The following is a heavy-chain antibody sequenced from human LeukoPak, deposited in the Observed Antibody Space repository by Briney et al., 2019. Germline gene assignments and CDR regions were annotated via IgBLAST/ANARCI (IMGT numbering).Heavy chain of an antibody. J-gene: IGHJ4*02. D-gene: IGHD3-3*01. CDR2: ISSSSSYI. Sequence: GGSLRLSCAVPGFSVSSTYMSWVRQAPGKGLEWVSSISSSSSYIYYADSVKGRFTISRDNAKNSLYLQMNSLRAEDTAVYYCARGGLRFLEWLPSAIDYWGQGTLVTVSS. CDR1: GFSVSSTY. CDR3: ARGGLRFLEWLPSAIDY. V-gene: IGHV3-21*01.